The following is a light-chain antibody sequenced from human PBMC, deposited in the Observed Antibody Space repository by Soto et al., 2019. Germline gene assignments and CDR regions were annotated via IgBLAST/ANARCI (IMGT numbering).Light chain of an antibody. CDR3: QQHNSFPIP. CDR2: VAS. J-gene: IGKJ3*01. Sequence: IQLTQSPSSLSASVGDRVTISCRASQGIANFLALYQQNPGKAPKLLIYVASTLQRGVPSRFSGSGSGTDFTLTISSLQPEDLATYYCQQHNSFPIPFGPGTKVDIK. V-gene: IGKV1-9*01. CDR1: QGIANF.